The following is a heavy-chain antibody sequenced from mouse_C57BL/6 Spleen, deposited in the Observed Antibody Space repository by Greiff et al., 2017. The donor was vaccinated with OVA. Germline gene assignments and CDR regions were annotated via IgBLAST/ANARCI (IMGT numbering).Heavy chain of an antibody. CDR3: ASRIYYGDYAVDY. CDR2: ISSGSSTI. J-gene: IGHJ4*01. D-gene: IGHD2-13*01. V-gene: IGHV5-17*01. CDR1: GFTFSDYG. Sequence: EVKVEESGGGLVKPGGSLTLSCAASGFTFSDYGMHWVRQAPEKGLEWVAYISSGSSTIYYAATVTGRFPISRDNANNTLVLQMTRRRSEDTAMYYWASRIYYGDYAVDYWGKGTSVTVSS.